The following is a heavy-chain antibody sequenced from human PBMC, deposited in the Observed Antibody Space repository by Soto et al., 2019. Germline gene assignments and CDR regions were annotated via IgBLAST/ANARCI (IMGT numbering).Heavy chain of an antibody. CDR2: IYPGDSDT. D-gene: IGHD6-13*01. CDR3: ARHVGYSSSWGQYNWFDP. CDR1: GYSFTSYW. V-gene: IGHV5-51*01. J-gene: IGHJ5*02. Sequence: GESLKISCKGSGYSFTSYWIGWVRQMPGKGLEWMGIIYPGDSDTRYSPSFQGQVTISADKSISTAYLQWSSLKASDTAMYYCARHVGYSSSWGQYNWFDPWGQGTLVTVSS.